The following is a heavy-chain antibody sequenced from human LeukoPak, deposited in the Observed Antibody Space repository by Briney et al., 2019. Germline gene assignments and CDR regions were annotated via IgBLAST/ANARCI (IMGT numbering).Heavy chain of an antibody. Sequence: SETLSLTCAVSGRSISSASYSWSWIRQPPGKGLERIGHIYQSGTTDYNPSLQSRLTIAVDRCKNHFSLKLSSVTAADIAGYFCAGSRGGSINYGMDVWGQGTTVTVSS. CDR2: IYQSGTT. D-gene: IGHD2-15*01. V-gene: IGHV4-30-2*01. CDR3: AGSRGGSINYGMDV. J-gene: IGHJ6*02. CDR1: GRSISSASYS.